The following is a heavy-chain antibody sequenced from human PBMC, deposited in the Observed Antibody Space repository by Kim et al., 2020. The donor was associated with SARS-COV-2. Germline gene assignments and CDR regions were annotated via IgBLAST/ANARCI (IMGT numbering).Heavy chain of an antibody. CDR2: KT. V-gene: IGHV1-3*01. D-gene: IGHD1-26*01. CDR3: ARDQGVGDY. J-gene: IGHJ4*02. Sequence: KTKYSERFQGGVTISRDTSASTAYMELSSLRFEDSAVYYCARDQGVGDYWGQGALVTVSS.